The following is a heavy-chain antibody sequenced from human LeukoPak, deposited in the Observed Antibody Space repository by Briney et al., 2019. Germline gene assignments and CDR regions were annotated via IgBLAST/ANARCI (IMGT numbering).Heavy chain of an antibody. J-gene: IGHJ5*02. V-gene: IGHV1-2*02. CDR1: GYTFTGYY. CDR2: INPNSGGT. CDR3: ARAYCSSTSCYLNWFDP. D-gene: IGHD2-2*01. Sequence: ASVTVSCKASGYTFTGYYMHWVRQAPGQGLEWMGWINPNSGGTNYAQKFRGRVTMTRDTSISTAYMELSRLRSDDTAVYYCARAYCSSTSCYLNWFDPWGQGTLVTVSS.